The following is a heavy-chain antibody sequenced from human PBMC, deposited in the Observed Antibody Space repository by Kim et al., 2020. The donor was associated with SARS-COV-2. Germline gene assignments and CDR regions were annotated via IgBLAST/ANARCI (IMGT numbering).Heavy chain of an antibody. Sequence: GGSLRLSCVDSGFTFSRHSMVWVRQAPGKGLEWISFISSTSSTINYADSVRGRFIVSRDNAKNSLYLQVSSLRDEDTAVYFCAREYDRRVNFDYWGQGILVTVSP. V-gene: IGHV3-48*02. CDR1: GFTFSRHS. D-gene: IGHD3-10*01. CDR2: ISSTSSTI. J-gene: IGHJ4*02. CDR3: AREYDRRVNFDY.